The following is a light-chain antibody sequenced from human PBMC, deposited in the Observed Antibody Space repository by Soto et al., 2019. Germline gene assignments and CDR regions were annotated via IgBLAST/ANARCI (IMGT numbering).Light chain of an antibody. CDR1: SSDVGGYNY. CDR3: CSFAGNNILYV. V-gene: IGLV2-8*01. Sequence: QSVLTQPPSASGSPGQSVTISCTGTSSDVGGYNYVSWYQQHPGKAPKIMIYEVTKRPSGVPDRFSGSKSGNTASLTVSGLQAEDEADYYCCSFAGNNILYVFGTGTKSPS. J-gene: IGLJ1*01. CDR2: EVT.